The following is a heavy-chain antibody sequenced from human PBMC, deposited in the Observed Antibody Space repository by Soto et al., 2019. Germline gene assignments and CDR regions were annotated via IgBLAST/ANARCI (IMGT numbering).Heavy chain of an antibody. CDR1: GFSLSTSGVG. Sequence: QITLKESGPTLVKPTQTLTLTCTFSGFSLSTSGVGVGWIRQPPGKALEWLALIYWDDDKRYSPSLKSRLTITKDTPKNQVVLTMTNTDPVDTTTYCCARLMPRNAYRLGWFDPWGQGTLVTVSS. D-gene: IGHD2-2*01. J-gene: IGHJ5*02. V-gene: IGHV2-5*02. CDR3: ARLMPRNAYRLGWFDP. CDR2: IYWDDDK.